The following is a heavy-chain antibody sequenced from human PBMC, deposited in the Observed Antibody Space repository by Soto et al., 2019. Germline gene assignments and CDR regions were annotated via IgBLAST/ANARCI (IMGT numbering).Heavy chain of an antibody. Sequence: PSEALSITYSVSDCSVSAYHWSWIRQPAGKGLEWIGRMYSTGNTNYNPSLKSRVTVSIDASKNQFFLRLNSVTAADSAVYYCAREFGDNWNYEAYWGQGTAVTVSS. V-gene: IGHV4-4*07. D-gene: IGHD1-7*01. CDR3: AREFGDNWNYEAY. CDR2: MYSTGNT. J-gene: IGHJ4*02. CDR1: DCSVSAYH.